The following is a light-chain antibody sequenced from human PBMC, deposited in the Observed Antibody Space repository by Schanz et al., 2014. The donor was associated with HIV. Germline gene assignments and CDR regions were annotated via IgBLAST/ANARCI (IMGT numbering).Light chain of an antibody. CDR1: QYISSW. CDR3: QHYSSYSHT. V-gene: IGKV1-5*01. Sequence: DIQMTQSPSTLSASVGDEVTITCRASQYISSWLAWYQQKPGQAPSLLIYRASSLEGGVSSRFSGSGSGTDFSLTITSLQPDDFATYYCQHYSSYSHTFGQGTRLDIK. CDR2: RAS. J-gene: IGKJ2*01.